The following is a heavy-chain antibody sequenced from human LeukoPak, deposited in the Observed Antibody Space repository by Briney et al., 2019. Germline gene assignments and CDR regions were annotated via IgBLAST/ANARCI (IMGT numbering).Heavy chain of an antibody. D-gene: IGHD1-26*01. V-gene: IGHV4-39*07. CDR2: IYYSGST. CDR1: GGSISSSSYY. CDR3: AREGDGNPLDY. Sequence: SETLSLTCTVSGGSISSSSYYWGWIRQPPGKGLEWIGTIYYSGSTYYNPSLKSRVTISIDTSKNQFSLKLSSVTAADTAVYYCAREGDGNPLDYWGQGTLVTVSS. J-gene: IGHJ4*02.